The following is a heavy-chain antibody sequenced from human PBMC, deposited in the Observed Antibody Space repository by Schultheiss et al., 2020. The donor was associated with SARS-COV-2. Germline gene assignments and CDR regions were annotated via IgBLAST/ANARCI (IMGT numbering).Heavy chain of an antibody. CDR1: GGSFSGYY. CDR3: ARDRYYYDSSGYYYWYFDL. Sequence: SETLSLTCAVYGGSFSGYYWSWIRQPPGKGLEWIGSIYHSGSTNYNPSLKSRVTISVDTSKNQFSLKLSSVTAADTAVYYCARDRYYYDSSGYYYWYFDLWGRGTLVTVSS. CDR2: IYHSGST. J-gene: IGHJ2*01. D-gene: IGHD3-22*01. V-gene: IGHV4-34*01.